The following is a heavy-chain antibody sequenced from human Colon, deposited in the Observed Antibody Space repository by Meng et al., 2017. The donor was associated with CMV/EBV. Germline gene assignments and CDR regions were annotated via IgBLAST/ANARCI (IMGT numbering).Heavy chain of an antibody. D-gene: IGHD2-2*01. V-gene: IGHV2-5*01. CDR1: LSTSGVG. Sequence: LSTSGVGVSWIRQPPGKALVWLALIYSSNEKRYNPSLEYRLTITRDTSKNQVTLTMTDMYPVDTATYYCAHSRGHCTSTSCYRWFDSWGQGALVTVSS. CDR2: IYSSNEK. CDR3: AHSRGHCTSTSCYRWFDS. J-gene: IGHJ5*01.